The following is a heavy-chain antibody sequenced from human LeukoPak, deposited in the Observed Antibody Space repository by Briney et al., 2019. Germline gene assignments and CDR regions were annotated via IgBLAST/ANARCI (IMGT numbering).Heavy chain of an antibody. CDR3: ARAKGRRYSSSWYDY. CDR1: GCTFTSYG. D-gene: IGHD6-13*01. CDR2: ISAYNGNT. J-gene: IGHJ4*02. Sequence: ASVKVSCKASGCTFTSYGISWVRQAPGQGLEWMGWISAYNGNTNYAQKLQGRVTMTTDTSTSTAYMELRSLRSDDTAVYYCARAKGRRYSSSWYDYWGQGTLVTVSS. V-gene: IGHV1-18*01.